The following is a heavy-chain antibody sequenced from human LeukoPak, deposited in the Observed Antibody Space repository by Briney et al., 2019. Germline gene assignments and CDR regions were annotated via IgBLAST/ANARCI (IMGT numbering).Heavy chain of an antibody. J-gene: IGHJ4*02. D-gene: IGHD2-2*01. V-gene: IGHV3-7*01. CDR1: GFTFSSSW. Sequence: PGGSLRLSCAASGFTFSSSWMSWVRQAPWKGLEWVANIIQDGSAQYYVDSVKGRFTISRDNADNSLYLQMNSLRAEDTAVYYCAIDLFSCSSTSCYVYWGRGTLVTISS. CDR2: IIQDGSAQ. CDR3: AIDLFSCSSTSCYVY.